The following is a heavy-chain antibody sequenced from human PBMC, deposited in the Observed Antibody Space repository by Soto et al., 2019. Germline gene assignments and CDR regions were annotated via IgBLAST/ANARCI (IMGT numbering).Heavy chain of an antibody. Sequence: QVQLQESGPGLVKPSETLSLTCTVSGGSISSYYWSWIRQPPGKGLEWIVYIYYSGSTNYNPTLKSRVTISVDTSKNQFSLKLSSVTAADTAVYYCARRYSSAFDIWGQGTMVTVSS. V-gene: IGHV4-59*08. J-gene: IGHJ3*02. D-gene: IGHD6-13*01. CDR1: GGSISSYY. CDR2: IYYSGST. CDR3: ARRYSSAFDI.